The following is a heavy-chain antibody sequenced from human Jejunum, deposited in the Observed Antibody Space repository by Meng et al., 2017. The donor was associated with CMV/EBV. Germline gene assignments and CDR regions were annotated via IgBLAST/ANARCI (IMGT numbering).Heavy chain of an antibody. CDR3: ARVGYDSSGYYRALLDY. CDR1: GGSISSSSYY. CDR2: MYYSGST. V-gene: IGHV4-39*07. Sequence: LQLQEPGPGLVKSSETLSLTCTVSGGSISSSSYYWGWIRQPPGKGLEWIGSMYYSGSTYYNPSLKSRVTISVDTSKNQFSLKLSSVTAADTAVYYCARVGYDSSGYYRALLDYWGQGTLVTVSS. D-gene: IGHD3-22*01. J-gene: IGHJ4*02.